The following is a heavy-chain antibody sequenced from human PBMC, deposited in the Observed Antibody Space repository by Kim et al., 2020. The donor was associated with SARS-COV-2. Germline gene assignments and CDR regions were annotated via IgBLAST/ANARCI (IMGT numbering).Heavy chain of an antibody. CDR3: GRQMMGHCSGGACSVDH. CDR1: GGTFNSHA. Sequence: SVKVSCRASGGTFNSHATTWVRQAPGQGLEWVGGTVPVIGMSYYAQNLQDRVTIVADESTSTAYMELSSLRSEDTAVYYCGRQMMGHCSGGACSVDHWGQGTLVTVSS. D-gene: IGHD2-15*01. CDR2: TVPVIGMS. J-gene: IGHJ4*02. V-gene: IGHV1-69*10.